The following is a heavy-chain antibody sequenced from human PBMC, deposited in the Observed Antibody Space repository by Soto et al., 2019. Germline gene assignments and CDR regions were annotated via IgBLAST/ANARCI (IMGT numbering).Heavy chain of an antibody. Sequence: SETLSLTCTVSGGSVSSGSYYWSWIRQPPGKGLEWIGYIYYSGSTNYNPSLKSRVTISVDTSKNQFSLKLSSVTAADTAVYYCARERSNYGGNSKYYFDYWGQGTLVTVSS. CDR1: GGSVSSGSYY. D-gene: IGHD4-17*01. CDR2: IYYSGST. J-gene: IGHJ4*02. CDR3: ARERSNYGGNSKYYFDY. V-gene: IGHV4-61*01.